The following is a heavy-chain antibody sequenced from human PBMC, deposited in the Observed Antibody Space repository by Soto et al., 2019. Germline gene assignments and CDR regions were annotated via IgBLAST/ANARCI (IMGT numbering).Heavy chain of an antibody. CDR2: IYSTGTT. CDR3: ARSLYVVFAS. J-gene: IGHJ4*02. V-gene: IGHV4-30-4*01. D-gene: IGHD2-2*02. CDR1: GDSITSGGYY. Sequence: QVQLQESGPGLVKPSQTLSLTCTVSGDSITSGGYYWSWIRQPPGKGLEWIGYIYSTGTTYYNPSLKSPFTLSLDTSATHFSLKLSSVTAADTAVYYCARSLYVVFASWGQGTLVTVSS.